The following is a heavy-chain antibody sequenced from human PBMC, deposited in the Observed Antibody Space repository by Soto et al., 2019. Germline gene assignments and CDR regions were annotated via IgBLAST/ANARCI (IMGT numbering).Heavy chain of an antibody. CDR2: IIPIFGTA. V-gene: IGHV1-69*13. CDR3: ARDWIPVEGYCSGGSCYYAFDI. CDR1: GGTFSSYA. J-gene: IGHJ3*02. Sequence: ASVKVSCKASGGTFSSYAISWVRQAPGQGLEWMGGIIPIFGTANYAQKFQGRVTITADEPTSTAYMELSSLRSEDTAVYYCARDWIPVEGYCSGGSCYYAFDIWGQGTMVTVSS. D-gene: IGHD2-15*01.